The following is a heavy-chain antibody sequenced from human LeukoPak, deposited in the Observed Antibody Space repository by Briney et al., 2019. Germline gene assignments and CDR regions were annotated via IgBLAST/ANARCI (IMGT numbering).Heavy chain of an antibody. CDR2: LLYLGTT. D-gene: IGHD6-13*01. Sequence: PSETLSLTCTVSGGSISSGDYYWTWIRQPPGKGLEWIGYLLYLGTTSYNPSLKSRITISLDTSKNQFSLQLSSVTAADTAVYYCARDGAATGKPYFDYWGQGTLVTVSS. V-gene: IGHV4-30-4*01. J-gene: IGHJ4*02. CDR3: ARDGAATGKPYFDY. CDR1: GGSISSGDYY.